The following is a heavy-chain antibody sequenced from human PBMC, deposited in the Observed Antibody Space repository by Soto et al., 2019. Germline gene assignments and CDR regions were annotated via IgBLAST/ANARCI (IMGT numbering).Heavy chain of an antibody. D-gene: IGHD3-9*01. Sequence: ASVKVSCKASGYTFTSYYMHWVRQAPGQGLEWMGIINPSGGSTSYAQKFQGRVTMTRDTSTSTVYMELSSLRSEDTAVYYCAREEDDILTGYSQSYYYYYYGMDVWGQGTTVTVSS. CDR1: GYTFTSYY. J-gene: IGHJ6*02. CDR3: AREEDDILTGYSQSYYYYYYGMDV. V-gene: IGHV1-46*01. CDR2: INPSGGST.